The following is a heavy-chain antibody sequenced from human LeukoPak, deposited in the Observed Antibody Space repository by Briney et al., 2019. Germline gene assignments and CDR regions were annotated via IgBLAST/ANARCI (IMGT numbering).Heavy chain of an antibody. V-gene: IGHV3-48*01. CDR2: ISRGSATI. CDR3: ARGGAVGPNPYYSDY. Sequence: GGSLRLSCTASGFSFNTYSMNWVRQAPGKGLELLSYISRGSATIYYADSVKGRFTISRDNAKNSLYLQMNSLRGEDTAVYYCARGGAVGPNPYYSDYWGQGTLVTVSS. D-gene: IGHD2-2*01. CDR1: GFSFNTYS. J-gene: IGHJ4*02.